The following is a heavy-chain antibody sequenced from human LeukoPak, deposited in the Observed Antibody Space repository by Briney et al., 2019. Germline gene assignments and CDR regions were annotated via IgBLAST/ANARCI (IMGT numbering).Heavy chain of an antibody. CDR2: IWYDGSNK. V-gene: IGHV3-33*01. Sequence: PGRSLRHSCAATGFTYSSYGMHWVRQAPGKGLEWVAVIWYDGSNKYYADSVKGRFTISRDNSKNTLYLQMNSLRAEDTAVYYCARSLLVTSYYDSSGDPGAFDIWGQGTMVTVSS. D-gene: IGHD3-22*01. J-gene: IGHJ3*02. CDR1: GFTYSSYG. CDR3: ARSLLVTSYYDSSGDPGAFDI.